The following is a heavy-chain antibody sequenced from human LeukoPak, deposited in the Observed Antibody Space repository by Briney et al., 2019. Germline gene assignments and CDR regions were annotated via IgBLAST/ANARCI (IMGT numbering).Heavy chain of an antibody. V-gene: IGHV3-23*01. CDR2: ISGSGGST. CDR1: GVTLSSYA. Sequence: GGSLRLSCAASGVTLSSYAMSWVRQAPGKGLEWVSAISGSGGSTYYADSVKGRFTISRDNSKNTLYLQMNSLRAEDTAVYYCAKDPGWYRNYYMDVWGKGTTVTVSS. D-gene: IGHD6-19*01. J-gene: IGHJ6*03. CDR3: AKDPGWYRNYYMDV.